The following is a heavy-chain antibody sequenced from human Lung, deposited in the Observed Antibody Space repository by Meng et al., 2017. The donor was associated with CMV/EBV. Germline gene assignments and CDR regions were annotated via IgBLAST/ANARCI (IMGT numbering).Heavy chain of an antibody. CDR1: GDSITNHNW. V-gene: IGHV4-4*02. CDR3: LRRSGGSV. D-gene: IGHD3-10*01. Sequence: QVSLGESGPVLVKPSETLSLTFDVSGDSITNHNWWAWVRQPPGKGLEWIGEIPHTGSSAYNPSLKSRVSMSIDKSKNQFSLKLTSVTAADTAVYHCLRRSGGSVWGQGTLVTVSS. CDR2: IPHTGSS. J-gene: IGHJ1*01.